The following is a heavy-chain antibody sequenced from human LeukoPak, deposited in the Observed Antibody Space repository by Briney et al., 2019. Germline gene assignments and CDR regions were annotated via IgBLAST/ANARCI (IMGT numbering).Heavy chain of an antibody. CDR3: ARDLRSGYDWWNAFDI. D-gene: IGHD5-12*01. CDR1: GFTFSDYY. CDR2: ISSSVSTI. Sequence: NSGGSLRLSCAASGFTFSDYYMSWIRQAPGKGLEWVSYISSSVSTIYYADSVKGRFTISRDNAKNSLYLQMNSLRAEDTAVYYCARDLRSGYDWWNAFDIWGQGTMVTVSS. V-gene: IGHV3-11*01. J-gene: IGHJ3*02.